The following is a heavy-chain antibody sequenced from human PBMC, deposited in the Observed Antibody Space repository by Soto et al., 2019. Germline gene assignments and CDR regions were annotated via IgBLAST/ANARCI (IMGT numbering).Heavy chain of an antibody. CDR2: VHAGESHT. V-gene: IGHV5-51*01. D-gene: IGHD2-2*01. CDR1: GYSFANFW. J-gene: IGHJ4*02. Sequence: GESLKISCKGSGYSFANFWIGWVRQMPGKGLEWMGIVHAGESHTTYSPSFQGQVTISADKSIGTAYLQWRSLRASDTAIYYCARRVYQPLLSDYFAHWGQGTQVTV. CDR3: ARRVYQPLLSDYFAH.